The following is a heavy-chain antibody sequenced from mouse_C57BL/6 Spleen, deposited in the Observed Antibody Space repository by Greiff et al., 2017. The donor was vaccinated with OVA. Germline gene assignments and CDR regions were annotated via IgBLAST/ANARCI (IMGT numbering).Heavy chain of an antibody. V-gene: IGHV3-6*01. Sequence: EVQLQESGPGLVKPSQSLSLTCSVTGYSITSGYYWNWIRKFPGNKLEWMGYISYDGSNKYNPSRKNRISITRDTSKNQFFLKLNSVTTEYTATYYCARDSSYYYYDDWYFDVWGTGTTVTVSS. CDR3: ARDSSYYYYDDWYFDV. CDR2: ISYDGSN. CDR1: GYSITSGYY. J-gene: IGHJ1*03. D-gene: IGHD2-4*01.